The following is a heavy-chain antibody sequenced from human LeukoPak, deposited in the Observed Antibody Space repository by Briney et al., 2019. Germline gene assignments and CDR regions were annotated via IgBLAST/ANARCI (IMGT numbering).Heavy chain of an antibody. CDR2: ISGSGGAT. J-gene: IGHJ4*02. Sequence: GGSLRLSCAASGFTFSSYAMNWVRQAPGKGLEWVSGISGSGGATYYADSVKGRFTISRDNSKNTLYLQLNSLRAEDTAVYYCARDLGYSGYEYYFDYWGQGTLVTVSS. D-gene: IGHD5-12*01. CDR3: ARDLGYSGYEYYFDY. V-gene: IGHV3-23*01. CDR1: GFTFSSYA.